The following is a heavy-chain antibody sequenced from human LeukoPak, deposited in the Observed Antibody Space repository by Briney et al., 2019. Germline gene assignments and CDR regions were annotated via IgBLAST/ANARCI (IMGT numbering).Heavy chain of an antibody. Sequence: SETLSLTCAVYGGSFSGYYWSWIRQPPGKGLEWIGEINHSGSTNYNPSLKSRVTISVDTSKNQFSLKLSSVTAAETAVYYCASVYDSSGYYPFWGQGTLVTVSS. V-gene: IGHV4-34*01. CDR2: INHSGST. D-gene: IGHD3-22*01. CDR3: ASVYDSSGYYPF. CDR1: GGSFSGYY. J-gene: IGHJ4*02.